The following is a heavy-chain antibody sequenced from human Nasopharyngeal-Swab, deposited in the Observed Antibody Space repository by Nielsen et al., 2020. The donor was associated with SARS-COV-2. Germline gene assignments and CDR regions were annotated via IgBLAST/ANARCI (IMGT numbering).Heavy chain of an antibody. CDR2: IDWDDDK. CDR1: GFSLSTSGMC. J-gene: IGHJ4*02. CDR3: ARISYDILTGYYVGFDY. D-gene: IGHD3-9*01. V-gene: IGHV2-70*01. Sequence: SGPTLVKPTQTLTLTCTFSGFSLSTSGMCVSWIRQPPGKALEWLALIDWDDDKYYSTSLKTRLTISKDTSKNQVVLTMTNMDPVDTATYYCARISYDILTGYYVGFDYWGQGTQVTVSS.